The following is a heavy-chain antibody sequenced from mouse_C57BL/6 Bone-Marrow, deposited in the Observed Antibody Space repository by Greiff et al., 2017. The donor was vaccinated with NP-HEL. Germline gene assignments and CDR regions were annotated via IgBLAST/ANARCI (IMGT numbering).Heavy chain of an antibody. D-gene: IGHD2-3*01. J-gene: IGHJ2*01. CDR2: IYPGSGNT. CDR3: AFYDGYYD. V-gene: IGHV1-76*01. Sequence: QVQLQQSGAELVRPGASVKLSCKASGYTFTDYYINWVKQRPGQGLEWIARIYPGSGNTYYNEKFKGKATLTAEKSSSTAYMQLSSLTSEDSAVYFCAFYDGYYDWGQGTTLTVSS. CDR1: GYTFTDYY.